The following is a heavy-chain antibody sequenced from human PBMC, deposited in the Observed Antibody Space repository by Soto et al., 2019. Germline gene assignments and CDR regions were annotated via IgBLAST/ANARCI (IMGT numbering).Heavy chain of an antibody. D-gene: IGHD3-10*01. CDR2: IYYSGST. CDR1: GGSVSSGSYY. CDR3: ARVVSKYYYGSGSYEGWFDP. V-gene: IGHV4-61*01. J-gene: IGHJ5*02. Sequence: PSETLSLTCTVSGGSVSSGSYYWSWIRQPPGKGLEWIGYIYYSGSTNYNPSLKSRVTISVDTSKNQFSLKLSSVTAADTAVYYCARVVSKYYYGSGSYEGWFDPWGQGTLVTVSS.